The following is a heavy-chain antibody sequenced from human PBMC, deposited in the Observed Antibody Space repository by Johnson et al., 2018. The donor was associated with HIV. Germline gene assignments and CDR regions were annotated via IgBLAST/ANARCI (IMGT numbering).Heavy chain of an antibody. J-gene: IGHJ3*02. CDR3: AKEKAARRWGGDAFDI. Sequence: VQLVESGGALVQPGGSLRLSCAASGFTFSSYAMSWVRQAPGKGLEWVSAISGSGGSTYYADSVKGRFTISRDNSKNTLYLQMNSLRAEDTAVYYCAKEKAARRWGGDAFDIWGQGTMVTVSS. CDR2: ISGSGGST. CDR1: GFTFSSYA. D-gene: IGHD6-6*01. V-gene: IGHV3-23*04.